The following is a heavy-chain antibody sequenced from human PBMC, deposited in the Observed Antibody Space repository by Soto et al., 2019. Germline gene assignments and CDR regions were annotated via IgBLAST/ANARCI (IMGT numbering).Heavy chain of an antibody. D-gene: IGHD6-13*01. CDR2: IYGGGST. J-gene: IGHJ6*02. CDR3: ARGGVSYYSGMDV. Sequence: GWSLRLSCAASGDTVSSKDVSGVRKAPGKGLEWVSVIYGGGSTYYADSVKGRFTISRDNSKNTLYLQMNSLRAEDTAVYYCARGGVSYYSGMDVWGQGTRSPSP. CDR1: GDTVSSKD. V-gene: IGHV3-53*01.